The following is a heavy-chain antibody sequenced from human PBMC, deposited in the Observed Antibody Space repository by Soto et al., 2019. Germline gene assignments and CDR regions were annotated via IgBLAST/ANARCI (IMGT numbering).Heavy chain of an antibody. CDR1: GFTFSSYS. V-gene: IGHV3-48*02. J-gene: IGHJ4*02. CDR2: ISSSSSTI. CDR3: ARVPGYNWNDDRDFDY. D-gene: IGHD1-1*01. Sequence: PGGSLRLSCAASGFTFSSYSMNWVRQAPGKGLEWVSYISSSSSTIYYADSVKGRFTISRDNAKNSLYLQMNSLRDEDTAVYYCARVPGYNWNDDRDFDYWGQGTLLTVSS.